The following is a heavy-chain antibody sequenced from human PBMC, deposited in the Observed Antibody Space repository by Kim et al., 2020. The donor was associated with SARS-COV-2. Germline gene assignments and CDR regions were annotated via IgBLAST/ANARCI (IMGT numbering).Heavy chain of an antibody. CDR3: ARDLPRYCSGGSCYWFDP. CDR1: GYTFTSYG. CDR2: ISAYNGNT. J-gene: IGHJ5*02. V-gene: IGHV1-18*01. Sequence: ASVKVSCKASGYTFTSYGISWVRQAPGQGLEWMGWISAYNGNTNYAQKLQGRVTMTTDTSTSTAYMELRSQRSDDTAVYYCARDLPRYCSGGSCYWFDPWGQGTLVTVSS. D-gene: IGHD2-15*01.